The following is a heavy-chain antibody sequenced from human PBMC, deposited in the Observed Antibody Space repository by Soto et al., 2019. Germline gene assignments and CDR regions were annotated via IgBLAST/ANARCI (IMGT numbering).Heavy chain of an antibody. CDR3: ARQRVAPAQDAFDD. D-gene: IGHD2-2*01. J-gene: IGHJ4*02. Sequence: SETLSLTCAVSGGSVSRGSYYWSWIRQPPGKGLEWIGYTTDIGRTTYNPSLKSRVTISADTTKNHFSLNLRPVTAAATAVYYWARQRVAPAQDAFDDRGRGVPVPVSS. V-gene: IGHV4-61*01. CDR1: GGSVSRGSYY. CDR2: TTDIGRT.